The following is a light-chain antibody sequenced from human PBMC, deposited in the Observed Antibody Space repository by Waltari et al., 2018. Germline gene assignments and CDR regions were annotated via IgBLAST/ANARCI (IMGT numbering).Light chain of an antibody. CDR2: KGY. CDR1: SPPVSSTSY. V-gene: IGLV8-61*01. Sequence: QTVVPHDPSLSVSPGGTVTLPCALSSPPVSSTSYATWYQQTPGQPPRTLIYKGYSRSSGVPDRFSGSIFGNKAVLTITGAQADDECDYYCSLYMGSGIWVFGGGTKLTVL. CDR3: SLYMGSGIWV. J-gene: IGLJ3*02.